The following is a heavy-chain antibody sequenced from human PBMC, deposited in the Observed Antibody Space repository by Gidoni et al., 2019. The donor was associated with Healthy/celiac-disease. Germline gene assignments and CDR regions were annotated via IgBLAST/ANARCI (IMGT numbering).Heavy chain of an antibody. J-gene: IGHJ6*02. D-gene: IGHD3-10*01. Sequence: EVQLLESGGGLVQPGGSLRFSCAASGFTFSSYAMSWVHPPPGKGLEWGAAISGSGGSTYYADSVKGRFTISRDNSKNTLYLQMNSLRAEDTAVYYCAKSTYYYGQRDYYGMDVWGQGTTVTVSS. V-gene: IGHV3-23*01. CDR1: GFTFSSYA. CDR3: AKSTYYYGQRDYYGMDV. CDR2: ISGSGGST.